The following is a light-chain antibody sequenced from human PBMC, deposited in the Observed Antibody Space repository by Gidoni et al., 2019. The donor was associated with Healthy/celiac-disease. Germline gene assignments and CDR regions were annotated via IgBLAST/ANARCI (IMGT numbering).Light chain of an antibody. CDR2: WAS. CDR3: QQYYSTSWT. Sequence: DIVMNQSPDSLAVSLGERATINCKSSQSVLYSSNNKNYLAWYQQKPGQPPTLLIYWASTRESGVPDRFSGSGSGTDSTLTISSLQAEDVAVYYCQQYYSTSWTFXQXTKVEIK. CDR1: QSVLYSSNNKNY. V-gene: IGKV4-1*01. J-gene: IGKJ1*01.